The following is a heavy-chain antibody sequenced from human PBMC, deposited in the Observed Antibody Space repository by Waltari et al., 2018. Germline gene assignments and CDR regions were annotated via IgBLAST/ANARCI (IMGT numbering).Heavy chain of an antibody. D-gene: IGHD6-19*01. CDR3: ARAISSGWWFDY. Sequence: EVQLVESGGGLVQHGGSLRLSCAASGFTVSSSWSHWVRQAQGKGLVWVSRINNDGSGTSYADSVKGRFTISRDNAKNTLYLQMNSLRAEDTAVYYCARAISSGWWFDYWGQGTLVTVSS. V-gene: IGHV3-74*01. J-gene: IGHJ4*02. CDR2: INNDGSGT. CDR1: GFTVSSSW.